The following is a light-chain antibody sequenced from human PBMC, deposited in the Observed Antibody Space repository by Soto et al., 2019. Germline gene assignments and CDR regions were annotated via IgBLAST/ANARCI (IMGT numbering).Light chain of an antibody. CDR3: SSYTSGSTPLV. Sequence: QSVLTQPASVSGSPGQWITISCTGTSSDVGGYIYVSWYQQHPGKAPKLLIYEVSNRPSGVSTRFSGSKSGDTASLNISGLQAEDEADYYCSSYTSGSTPLVFGTGTKVTVL. CDR1: SSDVGGYIY. J-gene: IGLJ1*01. V-gene: IGLV2-14*01. CDR2: EVS.